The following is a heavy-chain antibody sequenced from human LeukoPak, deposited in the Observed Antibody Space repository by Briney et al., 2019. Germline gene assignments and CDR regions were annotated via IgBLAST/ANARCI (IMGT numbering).Heavy chain of an antibody. CDR2: INQDGSEM. D-gene: IGHD3-22*01. Sequence: GGSLRLSCAASVFTFSNYWMSWVRQAPGKGLEWLANINQDGSEMYYVDSVKGRFTISRDNGKNSLYLQINSLRADDTAVYYCARAQVSMIVVRMTNWYFDLWGRGTLVTVSS. V-gene: IGHV3-7*01. CDR3: ARAQVSMIVVRMTNWYFDL. CDR1: VFTFSNYW. J-gene: IGHJ2*01.